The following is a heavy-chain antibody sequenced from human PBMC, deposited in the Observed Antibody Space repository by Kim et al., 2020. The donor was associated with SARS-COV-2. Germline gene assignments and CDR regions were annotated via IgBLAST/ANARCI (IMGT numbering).Heavy chain of an antibody. CDR3: ARAVRYFDWLLY. V-gene: IGHV1-69*01. J-gene: IGHJ4*02. D-gene: IGHD3-9*01. Sequence: NNAQKFQGRVTITADESTSTAYMELSSLRSEDTAVYYCARAVRYFDWLLYWGQGTLVTVSS.